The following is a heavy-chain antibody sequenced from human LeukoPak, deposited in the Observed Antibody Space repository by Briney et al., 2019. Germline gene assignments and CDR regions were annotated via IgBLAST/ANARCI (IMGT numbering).Heavy chain of an antibody. CDR1: GFTFSTYW. CDR3: ARAVTSTEGY. CDR2: LNEEGSEK. V-gene: IGHV3-7*03. J-gene: IGHJ4*02. Sequence: GGSLRLSCAASGFTFSTYWMTWVRQAPGKGLEWVASLNEEGSEKYYVDSVKGRFTISRDNAQKSLYLEMKSLSAKDTAVYYCARAVTSTEGYWGQGTLVTVSS.